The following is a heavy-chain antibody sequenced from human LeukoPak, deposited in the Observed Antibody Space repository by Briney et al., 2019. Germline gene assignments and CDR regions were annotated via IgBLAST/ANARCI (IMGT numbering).Heavy chain of an antibody. CDR3: ARGSASVAGTSNWFDP. CDR2: ISTSSSYI. V-gene: IGHV3-21*01. Sequence: GGSLRLSCATSGFTFSSYSMNWVRQAPGKGLGWVSSISTSSSYIYYADSMKGRFTISRDNAKNPLYLQMNSLRAEDTAVYYCARGSASVAGTSNWFDPWGQGTLVTVSS. CDR1: GFTFSSYS. J-gene: IGHJ5*02. D-gene: IGHD6-19*01.